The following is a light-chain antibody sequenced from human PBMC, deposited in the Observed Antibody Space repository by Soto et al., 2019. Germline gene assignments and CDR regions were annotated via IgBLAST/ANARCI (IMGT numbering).Light chain of an antibody. Sequence: QSALTQPASVSGSPGLSINISCTGTSSDVGGYNYVSWYQHHPGKAPKLIIYDVSNRPSGVSNPFSGSKSGNTASLTISGLQPEDEADYYCSSYTTSNTRQIVFGTGTKLTVL. CDR2: DVS. J-gene: IGLJ1*01. V-gene: IGLV2-14*03. CDR3: SSYTTSNTRQIV. CDR1: SSDVGGYNY.